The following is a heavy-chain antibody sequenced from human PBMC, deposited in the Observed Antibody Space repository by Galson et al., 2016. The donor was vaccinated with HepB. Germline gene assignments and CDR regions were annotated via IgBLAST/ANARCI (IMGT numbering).Heavy chain of an antibody. V-gene: IGHV3-15*01. CDR3: TTDSDPRSSYYYYYYTMDV. D-gene: IGHD6-19*01. CDR2: VKSKTDGGTI. CDR1: GFTFRNVW. J-gene: IGHJ6*04. Sequence: SLRLSCAVSGFTFRNVWMSWVRQAPGKGLECVGRVKSKTDGGTIDYAAPVKGRFTISRAASKNTMYLKKNSLKSEDTAIYYCTTDSDPRSSYYYYYYTMDVWGKGTTVTVSS.